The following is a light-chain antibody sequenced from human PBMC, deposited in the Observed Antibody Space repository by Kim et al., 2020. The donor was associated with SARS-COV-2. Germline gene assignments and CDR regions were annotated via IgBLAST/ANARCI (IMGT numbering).Light chain of an antibody. CDR1: ALPKQY. J-gene: IGLJ3*02. V-gene: IGLV3-25*03. CDR2: KDS. Sequence: VSQGQAARITCAGDALPKQYAYWYQQKPGQAPVLVIYKDSERPSGIPERFSGSSSGTTVTLTISGVQAEDEADYYCQSADSSGTCVFGGGTQLTVL. CDR3: QSADSSGTCV.